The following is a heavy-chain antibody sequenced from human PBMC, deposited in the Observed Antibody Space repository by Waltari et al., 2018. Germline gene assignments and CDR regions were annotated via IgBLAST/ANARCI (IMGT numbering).Heavy chain of an antibody. Sequence: EVQLLESGGGLVQPGGSLRLSCAASGFTFSSYAMSWVRQAPGKGLEWVSALSGSGGSTYYADSVKGRFTISRDNSKNTLYLQMNSLRAEDTAVYYCAKESRNYYDSSGYYFDYWGQGTLVTVSS. J-gene: IGHJ4*02. V-gene: IGHV3-23*01. CDR3: AKESRNYYDSSGYYFDY. CDR2: LSGSGGST. CDR1: GFTFSSYA. D-gene: IGHD3-22*01.